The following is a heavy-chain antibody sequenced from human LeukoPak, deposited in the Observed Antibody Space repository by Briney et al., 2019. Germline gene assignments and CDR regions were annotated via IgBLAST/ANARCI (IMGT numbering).Heavy chain of an antibody. V-gene: IGHV3-21*01. CDR2: ISSSSSYI. Sequence: GGSLRLSCAASGFTFSSYSMNWVRQAPGKGLEWVSSISSSSSYIYYADSVKGRFTISRDNAKNSLYLQMNSLRAEDTAVYYCARVVAAAGFYYYYYVDVWGKGTTVTVSS. D-gene: IGHD6-13*01. CDR1: GFTFSSYS. CDR3: ARVVAAAGFYYYYYVDV. J-gene: IGHJ6*03.